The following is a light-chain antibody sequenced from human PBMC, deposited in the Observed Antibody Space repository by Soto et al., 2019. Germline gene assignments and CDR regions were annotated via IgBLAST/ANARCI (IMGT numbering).Light chain of an antibody. CDR3: SSYAGSTKGV. CDR1: SSDVGGYNY. V-gene: IGLV2-8*01. J-gene: IGLJ1*01. Sequence: QSALTQPPSASGSPGQSVTISCTGTSSDVGGYNYVSWYQQHPGKAPKLMIYEVSKRPSGAPDRFSGSKSGNTASLTVSGLQAEDEADYYCSSYAGSTKGVFGTGTKVTVL. CDR2: EVS.